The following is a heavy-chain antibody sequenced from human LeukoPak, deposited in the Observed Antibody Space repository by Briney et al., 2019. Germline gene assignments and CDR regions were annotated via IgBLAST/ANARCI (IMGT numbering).Heavy chain of an antibody. D-gene: IGHD3-22*01. J-gene: IGHJ4*02. CDR3: ARIYFEGITMIVVVPGDY. Sequence: ASVKVSCKASGYTFTSYGISWVRQAPGQGLEWMGWISAYNGNTNYAQKLQGRVTMTTDTSTSTVYMELRSLRSDDTAVYYCARIYFEGITMIVVVPGDYWGQGTLVTVSS. V-gene: IGHV1-18*01. CDR2: ISAYNGNT. CDR1: GYTFTSYG.